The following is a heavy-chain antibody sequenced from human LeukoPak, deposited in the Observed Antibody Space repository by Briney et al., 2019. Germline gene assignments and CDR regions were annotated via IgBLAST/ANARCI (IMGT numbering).Heavy chain of an antibody. J-gene: IGHJ4*02. CDR3: AKGTNPTDY. CDR1: GFTFSSYA. Sequence: GGSLRLSCAASGFTFSSYAMSWVRQAPGKGLEWVSAISGSGGSTYYADSVEGRITISRDNSRNTLYLFMNSLRAEDTAVYYCAKGTNPTDYWGQGTLVTVSS. D-gene: IGHD1-14*01. V-gene: IGHV3-23*01. CDR2: ISGSGGST.